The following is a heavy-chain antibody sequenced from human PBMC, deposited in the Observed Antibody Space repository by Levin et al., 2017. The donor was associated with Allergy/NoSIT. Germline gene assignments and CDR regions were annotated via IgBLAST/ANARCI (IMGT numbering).Heavy chain of an antibody. CDR3: ARQLRGNSAYDAFDI. CDR2: INEDGSQK. D-gene: IGHD5-12*01. V-gene: IGHV3-7*03. J-gene: IGHJ3*02. Sequence: GESLKISCAAAGFTFRDYWMTWVRQTPGRGLEWVANINEDGSQKYYLDSVKGRFTISRDNAKNSVDLQMDYLRDDDTAVYYCARQLRGNSAYDAFDIWGHGTMVTFSS. CDR1: GFTFRDYW.